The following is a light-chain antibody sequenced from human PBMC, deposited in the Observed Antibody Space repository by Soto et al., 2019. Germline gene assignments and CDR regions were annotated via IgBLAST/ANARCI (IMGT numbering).Light chain of an antibody. V-gene: IGLV4-69*01. J-gene: IGLJ2*01. Sequence: QLVLTQSPSASASLGASVKLTCTLSSGHSSYAIAWHQQQPQKGPRYLMKLNSDGSHNKGDGIPDRFSGSSSGAERYLTISSLQSDDEADYYCQTWGTGIPHVVFGGGTKVTVL. CDR1: SGHSSYA. CDR3: QTWGTGIPHVV. CDR2: LNSDGSH.